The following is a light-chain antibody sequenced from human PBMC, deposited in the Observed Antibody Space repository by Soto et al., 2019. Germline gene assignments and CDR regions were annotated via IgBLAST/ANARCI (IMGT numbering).Light chain of an antibody. CDR1: HSASSD. J-gene: IGKJ1*01. CDR2: AAS. Sequence: EIVLTQCHGTLSVSPGERATLSCRASHSASSDLAWYHQKPRQAPRLLIYAASTRATGIPARFSGSGSGTEFTLTISSLQSEDFAVYYRQQDNNFPHTFGQGTKVDIK. CDR3: QQDNNFPHT. V-gene: IGKV3-15*01.